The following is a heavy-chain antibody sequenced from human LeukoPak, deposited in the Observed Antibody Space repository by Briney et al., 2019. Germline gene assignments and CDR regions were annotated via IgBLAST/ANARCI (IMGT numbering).Heavy chain of an antibody. V-gene: IGHV3-48*03. Sequence: GGSLRLSCAASGFTFSSYEMNWVRQAPGKGLEWVSYISSSGSTIYYADSVKGRFTISRDNAKNSLHLQMNSLRAEDTAVYYCARDRVGASDYWGQGTLVTVSS. CDR3: ARDRVGASDY. J-gene: IGHJ4*02. CDR1: GFTFSSYE. CDR2: ISSSGSTI. D-gene: IGHD1-26*01.